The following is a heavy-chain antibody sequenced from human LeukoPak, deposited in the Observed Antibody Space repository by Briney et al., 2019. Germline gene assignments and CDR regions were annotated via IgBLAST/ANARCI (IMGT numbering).Heavy chain of an antibody. V-gene: IGHV3-21*01. CDR2: ISSSSSYI. D-gene: IGHD3-10*01. J-gene: IGHJ4*02. CDR1: GFTFSSYG. Sequence: PGGSLRLSCAASGFTFSSYGMHWVRQAPGKGLEWVSSISSSSSYIYYADSVKGRFTISRDNAKNSLYLQMNSLRAEDTAVYYCARDPPLYGSGNSVWGQGTLVTVSS. CDR3: ARDPPLYGSGNSV.